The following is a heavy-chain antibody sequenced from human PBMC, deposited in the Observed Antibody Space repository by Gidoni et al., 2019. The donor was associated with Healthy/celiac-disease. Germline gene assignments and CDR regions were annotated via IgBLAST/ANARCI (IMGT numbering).Heavy chain of an antibody. J-gene: IGHJ4*02. CDR1: GYSISRGYY. CDR3: ASGSALGGSGTPLDY. CDR2: IYHSGST. D-gene: IGHD3-10*01. V-gene: IGHV4-38-2*02. Sequence: QVQLQESGPGLVKPSATLSLTCTVSGYSISRGYYWGWIRQPPGKGLEWIGSIYHSGSTYYNPSLKSRVTISVDTSKNQFSLKLSSVTAADTAVYYCASGSALGGSGTPLDYWGQGTLVTVSS.